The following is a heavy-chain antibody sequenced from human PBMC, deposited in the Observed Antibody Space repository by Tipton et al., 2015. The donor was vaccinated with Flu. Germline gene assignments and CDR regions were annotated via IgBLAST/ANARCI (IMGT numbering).Heavy chain of an antibody. CDR3: ARNWDYQFDP. CDR1: GFSVSTSS. D-gene: IGHD1-7*01. CDR2: LENIGAT. V-gene: IGHV3-53*01. J-gene: IGHJ5*02. Sequence: SLRLSCTGSGFSVSTSSMSWVRQAPEKGLEWVSFLENIGATYYADSVKGRLTISRDNSKNTLYLQMSGLRAEDTAVYYCARNWDYQFDPWGQGTLVTVS.